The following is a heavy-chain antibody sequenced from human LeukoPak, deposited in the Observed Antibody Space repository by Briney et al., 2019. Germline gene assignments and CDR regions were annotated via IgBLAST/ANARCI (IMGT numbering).Heavy chain of an antibody. CDR1: GFTFSSYS. CDR3: ARDRMDVVVPAALGHNWNSKYYYNGMDV. Sequence: GGSLRLSCAASGFTFSSYSMNWVRQAPGKGLEWVSSISSSSSYIYYADSVKGRFTISRDNAKNSLYLQMNSLRAEDTAVYYCARDRMDVVVPAALGHNWNSKYYYNGMDVWGQGTTVTVSS. V-gene: IGHV3-21*01. J-gene: IGHJ6*02. D-gene: IGHD2-2*01. CDR2: ISSSSSYI.